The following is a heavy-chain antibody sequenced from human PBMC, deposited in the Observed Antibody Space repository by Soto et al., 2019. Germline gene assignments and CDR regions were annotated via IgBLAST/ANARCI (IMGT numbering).Heavy chain of an antibody. V-gene: IGHV3-30-3*01. J-gene: IGHJ6*02. CDR1: GFTFSSYA. Sequence: QVQLVESGGGVVQPGRSLRLSCAASGFTFSSYAMHWVRQAPGKGLEWVAVISYDGSNKYYADSVKGRFTISRDNSKNTLYLQMNSLRAEDTAVYYCAREGRNYYDGMDVWGQGTTVTVSS. CDR3: AREGRNYYDGMDV. CDR2: ISYDGSNK.